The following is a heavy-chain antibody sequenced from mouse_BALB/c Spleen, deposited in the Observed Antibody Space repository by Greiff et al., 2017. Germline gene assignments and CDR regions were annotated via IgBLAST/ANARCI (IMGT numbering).Heavy chain of an antibody. D-gene: IGHD2-4*01. J-gene: IGHJ1*01. CDR2: ISYSGST. CDR3: ATQDRLRPWYFDV. CDR1: GYSITSDYA. V-gene: IGHV3-2*02. Sequence: EVKLQESGPGLVKPSQSLSLTCTVTGYSITSDYAWNWIRQFPGNKLEWMGYISYSGSTSYNPSLKSRISITRDTSKNQFFLQLNSVTTEDTATYYCATQDRLRPWYFDVWGAGTTVTVSS.